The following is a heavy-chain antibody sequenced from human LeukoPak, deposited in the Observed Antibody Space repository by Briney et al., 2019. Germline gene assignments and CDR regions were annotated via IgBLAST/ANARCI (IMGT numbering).Heavy chain of an antibody. Sequence: GGSLRLSCAASGFTFSNYAMSWVRQAPGKGLEWVSGISGSGGYTYYADSVKGRFTISRDNSNNTPYLQMNSLRAEDTAVYYCARDGSGSAFDIWGQGTMVTVSS. J-gene: IGHJ3*02. V-gene: IGHV3-23*01. CDR2: ISGSGGYT. D-gene: IGHD3-22*01. CDR1: GFTFSNYA. CDR3: ARDGSGSAFDI.